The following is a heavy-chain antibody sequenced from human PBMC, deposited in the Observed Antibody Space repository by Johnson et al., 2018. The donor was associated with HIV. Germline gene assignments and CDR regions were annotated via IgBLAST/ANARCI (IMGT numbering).Heavy chain of an antibody. CDR3: ARDPPGRAFDV. V-gene: IGHV3-11*04. CDR2: ISSSGAGI. CDR1: GFTFSDYY. J-gene: IGHJ3*01. Sequence: QVQLVESGGGVVRPGGSLRLSCAASGFTFSDYYMSWIRQAPGKGLEWVSYISSSGAGIYYADSVRGRFTISRDNAKNSLFLQMNSLSAEDTAIYYCARDPPGRAFDVWGLGTTVTVSS.